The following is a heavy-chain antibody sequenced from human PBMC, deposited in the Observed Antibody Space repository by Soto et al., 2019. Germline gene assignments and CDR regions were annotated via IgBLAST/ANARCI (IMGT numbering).Heavy chain of an antibody. V-gene: IGHV4-61*01. CDR3: ARMRVGEVPYWFDP. CDR2: VYYTGTT. J-gene: IGHJ5*02. CDR1: GGFVSSASYF. Sequence: QVQLQESGPGLVKPSETLSLTCTVSGGFVSSASYFWSWIRQPPGKEMEFIAYVYYTGTTKYSPSLKSRASISLDTSKNQFSLNLSSVTTADTAIYYFARMRVGEVPYWFDPWGHGILVTVS. D-gene: IGHD3-3*01.